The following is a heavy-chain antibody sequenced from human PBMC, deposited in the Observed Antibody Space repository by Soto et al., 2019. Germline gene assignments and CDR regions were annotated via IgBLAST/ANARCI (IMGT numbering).Heavy chain of an antibody. CDR1: GFTFSSYS. J-gene: IGHJ6*02. CDR3: AKGRSYYYYYGVDV. CDR2: ISSSSNYI. Sequence: GGSLRLSCAASGFTFSSYSMNWVRQAPGKGLEWVSSISSSSNYIYYADSVRGRFTISRDNSKSTLYLQMNSLRAEDTALYYCAKGRSYYYYYGVDVWGQGTTVTVSS. V-gene: IGHV3-21*04.